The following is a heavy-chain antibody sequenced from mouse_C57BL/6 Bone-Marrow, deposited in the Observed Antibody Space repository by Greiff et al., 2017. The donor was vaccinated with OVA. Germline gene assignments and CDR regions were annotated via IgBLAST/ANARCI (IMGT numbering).Heavy chain of an antibody. V-gene: IGHV2-5*01. J-gene: IGHJ3*01. CDR2: IWRGGST. CDR1: GFSLTSYG. Sequence: VKVVESGPGLVQPSQSLSITCTVSGFSLTSYGVHWVRQSPGKGLEWLGVIWRGGSTDYNAAFMSRLSITKDNSKSQVFFKMNSLQADDTAIYYCAKNEGFFAYWGQGTLVTVSA. CDR3: AKNEGFFAY.